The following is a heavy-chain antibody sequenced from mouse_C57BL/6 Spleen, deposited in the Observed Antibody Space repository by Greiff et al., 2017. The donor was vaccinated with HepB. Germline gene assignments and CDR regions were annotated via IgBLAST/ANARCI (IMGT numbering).Heavy chain of an antibody. J-gene: IGHJ2*01. CDR2: IYPGDGDT. D-gene: IGHD1-1*01. CDR3: AREVYYGSSYHPFDY. CDR1: GYAFSSSW. Sequence: VQLQQSGPELVKPGASVKISCKASGYAFSSSWMNWVKQRPGKGLEWIGRIYPGDGDTNYNGKFKGKATLTADKSSSTAYMQLSSLTSEDSAVYFCAREVYYGSSYHPFDYWGQGTTLTVSS. V-gene: IGHV1-82*01.